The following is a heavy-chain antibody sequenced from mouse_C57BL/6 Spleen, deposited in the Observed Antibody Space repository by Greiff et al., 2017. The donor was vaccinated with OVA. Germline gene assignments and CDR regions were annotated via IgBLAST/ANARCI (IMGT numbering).Heavy chain of an antibody. J-gene: IGHJ4*01. Sequence: EVMLVESGEGLVKPGGSLKLSCAASGFTFSSYAMSWVRQTPEKRLEWVAYISSGGDYIYYADTVKGRFTISRDNARNTLYLQMSSLKSEDTAMYYCTRVTWDYAMDYWGQGTSVTVSS. D-gene: IGHD2-1*01. CDR3: TRVTWDYAMDY. CDR1: GFTFSSYA. CDR2: ISSGGDYI. V-gene: IGHV5-9-1*02.